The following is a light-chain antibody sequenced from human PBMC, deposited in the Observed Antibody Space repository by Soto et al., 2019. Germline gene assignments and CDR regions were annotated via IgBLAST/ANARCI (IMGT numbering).Light chain of an antibody. Sequence: QSALTQPASVSGSPGQSITISCTGTSSDVGGYNYVSWYQQHPGKAPKLMIYDVSNRPSGVSNRFSGSKSGNTASLTIVGLQAEAEADYYCSSYTSSSTLVFGGGTKLTVL. J-gene: IGLJ2*01. V-gene: IGLV2-14*01. CDR2: DVS. CDR3: SSYTSSSTLV. CDR1: SSDVGGYNY.